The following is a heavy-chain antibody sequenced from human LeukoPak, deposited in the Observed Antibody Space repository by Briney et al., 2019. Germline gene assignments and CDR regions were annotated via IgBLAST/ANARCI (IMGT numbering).Heavy chain of an antibody. J-gene: IGHJ4*02. CDR1: GGSISSGGYY. CDR2: IYYSGST. V-gene: IGHV4-31*03. CDR3: ARDTNGLCYIDY. Sequence: SQTLSLTCTVSGGSISSGGYYWSWIRQHPGKGLEWIGYIYYSGSTYYNPSLKSRVTISVDTSKNQFSLKLSSVTAADTAVYYCARDTNGLCYIDYWGQGTLVTVSS. D-gene: IGHD2-8*01.